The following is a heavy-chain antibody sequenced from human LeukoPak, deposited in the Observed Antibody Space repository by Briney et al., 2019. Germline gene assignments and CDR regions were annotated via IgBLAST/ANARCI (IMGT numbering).Heavy chain of an antibody. CDR3: AKDRESGNYRAPEDFQH. CDR1: GFTFSSYA. J-gene: IGHJ1*01. V-gene: IGHV3-23*01. CDR2: ISGSGGST. Sequence: GGSLRLSCAASGFTFSSYAMSWVRQAPGKGLEWVSGISGSGGSTYYADSVKGRFTISRDNSKKTLYLQMNSLRAEDTAVYYCAKDRESGNYRAPEDFQHWGQGTLVTVSS. D-gene: IGHD1-26*01.